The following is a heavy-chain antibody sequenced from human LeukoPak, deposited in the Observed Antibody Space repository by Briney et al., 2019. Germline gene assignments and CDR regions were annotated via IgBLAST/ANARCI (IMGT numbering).Heavy chain of an antibody. CDR1: GYTFTGYY. V-gene: IGHV1-2*06. CDR3: ARDSHSSGWYLIGY. Sequence: ASVKVSCKASGYTFTGYYMHWVRQAHGQGLEWMGRINPNSGGTNYAQKFQGRVTMTRDTSISTAYMELSRLRSDDTAVYYCARDSHSSGWYLIGYWGQGTLVTVSS. D-gene: IGHD6-19*01. CDR2: INPNSGGT. J-gene: IGHJ4*02.